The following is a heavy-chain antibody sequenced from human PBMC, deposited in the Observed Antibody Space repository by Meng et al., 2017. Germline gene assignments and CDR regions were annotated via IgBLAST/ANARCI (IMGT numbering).Heavy chain of an antibody. Sequence: SLKISCAASGFTFDDYAIHWVRQVPGKGLEWVSGISSNSGNIGYGDSVKGRFTISRDNAKNSLYLQMNSLRAEDTALYYCAKDIQEGYNWYYLAFDYWGQGTLVTVSS. J-gene: IGHJ4*02. CDR3: AKDIQEGYNWYYLAFDY. CDR2: ISSNSGNI. D-gene: IGHD1-7*01. CDR1: GFTFDDYA. V-gene: IGHV3-9*01.